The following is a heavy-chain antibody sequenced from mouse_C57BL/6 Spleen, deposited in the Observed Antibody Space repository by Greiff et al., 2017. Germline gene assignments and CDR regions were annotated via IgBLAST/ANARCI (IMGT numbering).Heavy chain of an antibody. V-gene: IGHV5-6*01. CDR3: ARHGDYYGRVYYFDY. Sequence: EVHLVESGGDLVKPGGSLKLSCAASGSTFSSYGMSWVRQTPDKRLEWVATIRSGGSYTYYPDSVKGRFTISRDNAKNTLYLQMSSLKSEDTAMYYCARHGDYYGRVYYFDYWGQGTTLTVSS. CDR1: GSTFSSYG. CDR2: IRSGGSYT. J-gene: IGHJ2*01. D-gene: IGHD1-1*01.